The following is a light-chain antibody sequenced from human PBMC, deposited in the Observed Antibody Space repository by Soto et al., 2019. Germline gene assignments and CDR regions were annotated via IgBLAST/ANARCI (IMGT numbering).Light chain of an antibody. J-gene: IGKJ3*01. CDR1: QSVSSSY. CDR3: QQYGSSPIFT. Sequence: EIVLTQSPGTLSLSPGERATLSCRASQSVSSSYLAWYQQKPGQAPRLLIYDASSRATGIPVRFSGSGSGTDFTLTISRLEPEDFAVYYCQQYGSSPIFTFGPGTKLDIK. CDR2: DAS. V-gene: IGKV3-20*01.